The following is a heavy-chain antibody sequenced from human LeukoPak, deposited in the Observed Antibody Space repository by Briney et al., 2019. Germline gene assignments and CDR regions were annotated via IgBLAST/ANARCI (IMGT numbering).Heavy chain of an antibody. D-gene: IGHD1-1*01. CDR1: GGSISSYY. CDR3: ARDPRGGTSRDNWFDP. Sequence: ETLSLTCTVSGGSISSYYWSWIRQPPGKGLEWIGYIYYSGSTNYNPSLKSRVTISVDTSKNQFSLKLNSVTAADTAVYYCARDPRGGTSRDNWFDPWGQGTLVTVSS. CDR2: IYYSGST. V-gene: IGHV4-59*01. J-gene: IGHJ5*02.